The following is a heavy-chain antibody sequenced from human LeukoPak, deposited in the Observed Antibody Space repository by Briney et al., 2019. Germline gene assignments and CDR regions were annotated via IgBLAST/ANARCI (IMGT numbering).Heavy chain of an antibody. J-gene: IGHJ4*02. CDR1: GGSVSSGSYY. Sequence: SETLSLTCTVSGGSVSSGSYYWSWIRQPPGKGLEWIGYIYYSGSTNYNPSLKSRVTISVDTSKNQFSLKLSSVTAADTAVYYCARVPAAAGYYFDYRGQGTLVTVSS. CDR3: ARVPAAAGYYFDY. D-gene: IGHD6-13*01. CDR2: IYYSGST. V-gene: IGHV4-61*01.